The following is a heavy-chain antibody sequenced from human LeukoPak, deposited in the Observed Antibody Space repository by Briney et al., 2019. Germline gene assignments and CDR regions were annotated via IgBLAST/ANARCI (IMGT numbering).Heavy chain of an antibody. D-gene: IGHD6-19*01. J-gene: IGHJ6*03. V-gene: IGHV1-69*04. CDR3: AREQWLRRYMDV. Sequence: SVKVSCKASGGTFSSYAISWVRQAPGQGLEWMGRIIPILGIADYAQKFQGRVTITADKSTSTAYMELCSLRSDDTAVYYCAREQWLRRYMDVWGKGTTVTVSS. CDR2: IIPILGIA. CDR1: GGTFSSYA.